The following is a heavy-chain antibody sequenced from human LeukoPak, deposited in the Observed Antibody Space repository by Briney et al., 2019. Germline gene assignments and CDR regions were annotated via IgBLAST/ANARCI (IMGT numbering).Heavy chain of an antibody. Sequence: SETLSLTCTVSGGSLSSSSYYWGWIRQPPGKGLEGIGSIYYSGSTYYNPSLKSRGTISVDTSKNQFSLKLSSVTAADTAVYYCARVGYSSSWSSYYYYYMDVWGKGTTVTVSS. CDR3: ARVGYSSSWSSYYYYYMDV. CDR2: IYYSGST. D-gene: IGHD6-13*01. V-gene: IGHV4-39*07. J-gene: IGHJ6*03. CDR1: GGSLSSSSYY.